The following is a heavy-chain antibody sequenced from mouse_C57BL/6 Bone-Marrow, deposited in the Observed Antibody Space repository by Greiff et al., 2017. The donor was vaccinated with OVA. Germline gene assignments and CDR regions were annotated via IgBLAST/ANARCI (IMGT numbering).Heavy chain of an antibody. V-gene: IGHV6-3*01. J-gene: IGHJ1*03. D-gene: IGHD2-4*01. CDR1: GFTFSNYW. CDR3: TGASGDYDGWYFDV. Sequence: EVKLEESGGGLVQPGGSMKLSCVASGFTFSNYWMNWVRQSPEKGLEWVAQIRLKSDNYATHYAESVKGRFTISRDDSKSSVYLQMNNLRAEDTGIYYCTGASGDYDGWYFDVWGTGTSVTVSS. CDR2: IRLKSDNYAT.